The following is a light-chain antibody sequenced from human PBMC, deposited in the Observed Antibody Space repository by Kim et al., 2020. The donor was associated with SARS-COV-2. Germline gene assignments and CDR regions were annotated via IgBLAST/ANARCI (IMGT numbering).Light chain of an antibody. CDR1: QSISTW. CDR3: QQYNSYPIT. J-gene: IGKJ5*01. Sequence: DIQMTQSPSTLSASVGDRVTIPCRASQSISTWLAWYHQRPGKAPKLLIYKASSLESGVPSRFSGSGSGTEFTLTISSLQPDDFATYYCQQYNSYPITFGQGTRLEIK. V-gene: IGKV1-5*03. CDR2: KAS.